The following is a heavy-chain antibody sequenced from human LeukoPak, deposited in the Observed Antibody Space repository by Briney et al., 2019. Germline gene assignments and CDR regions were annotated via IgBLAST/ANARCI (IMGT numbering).Heavy chain of an antibody. CDR2: ITNSGST. CDR3: ARGAYCGGDCYLVAFDI. CDR1: GGSFSGYY. J-gene: IGHJ3*02. V-gene: IGHV4-34*01. Sequence: SETLSLTCAVYGGSFSGYYWSWIRQPPGKGLEWIGEITNSGSTNYNPSLKSRVTISVDTSKNQFSLKLSSVTAADTAVYYCARGAYCGGDCYLVAFDIWGQGTMVTVSS. D-gene: IGHD2-21*02.